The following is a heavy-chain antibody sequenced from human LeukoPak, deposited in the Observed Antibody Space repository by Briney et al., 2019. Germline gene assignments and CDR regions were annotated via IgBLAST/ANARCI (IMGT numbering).Heavy chain of an antibody. CDR3: ARSMTTVTTSDH. CDR2: INPNGGGT. CDR1: GYTFTAYY. Sequence: GASVKVSCKASGYTFTAYYMHWVRQAPGQGLEWMGWINPNGGGTNYAQKFQGRVTMTRDTSISTSYMELSRLTSGDTAVYYCARSMTTVTTSDHWGQGTLVTVSS. J-gene: IGHJ4*02. V-gene: IGHV1-2*02. D-gene: IGHD4-17*01.